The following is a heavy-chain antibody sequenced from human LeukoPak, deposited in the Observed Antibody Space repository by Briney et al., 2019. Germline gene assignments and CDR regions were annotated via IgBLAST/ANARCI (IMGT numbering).Heavy chain of an antibody. Sequence: GGSLRLSCAASGFTFDDYGMSWVRQAPGKGLEWVSGINWNGGSTGYADSVKGRFTISRDNAKNSVYLKMNSLRAEDTALYYCAREQRLEWLSSTGYFDYWGQGTMVTVSS. D-gene: IGHD3-3*01. CDR1: GFTFDDYG. J-gene: IGHJ4*02. CDR2: INWNGGST. CDR3: AREQRLEWLSSTGYFDY. V-gene: IGHV3-20*04.